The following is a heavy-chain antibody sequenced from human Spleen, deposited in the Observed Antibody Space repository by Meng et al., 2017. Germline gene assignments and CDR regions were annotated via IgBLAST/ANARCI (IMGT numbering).Heavy chain of an antibody. CDR2: IDPKSGDT. CDR3: ARDEDISAAGKLFGDY. Sequence: QVQLVQSGAEAKKPGASVKVSCKPSGYNFPDYWLHWVRRAPGQGLEWMGRIDPKSGDTHYAQRFQGRVTMTGDTSISTAYMELSGLRSDDTAMYYCARDEDISAAGKLFGDYWGQGTLVTVSS. V-gene: IGHV1-2*06. J-gene: IGHJ4*02. D-gene: IGHD6-13*01. CDR1: GYNFPDYW.